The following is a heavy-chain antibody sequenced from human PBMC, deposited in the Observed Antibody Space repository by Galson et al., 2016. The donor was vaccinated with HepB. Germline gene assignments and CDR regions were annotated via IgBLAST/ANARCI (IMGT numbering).Heavy chain of an antibody. V-gene: IGHV3-23*01. CDR3: AKGGRTRDAGAYYYYYYSDV. CDR2: ISGNGDYT. Sequence: SLRLSCATSGFTFRSNTMNWVRQAPGKGLEWVSSISGNGDYTYYADSVKGRFTVSRDNSKNTLYLQMNSLSAEDTALYYCAKGGRTRDAGAYYYYYYSDVWGNGTTVTVSS. CDR1: GFTFRSNT. J-gene: IGHJ6*03. D-gene: IGHD6-13*01.